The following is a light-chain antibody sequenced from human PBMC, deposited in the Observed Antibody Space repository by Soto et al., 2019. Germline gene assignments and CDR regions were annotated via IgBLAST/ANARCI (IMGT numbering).Light chain of an antibody. CDR1: QSVTSY. CDR3: QPRGNWLPG. Sequence: DIVLSHSAAALSLYQEERATLSCRPSQSVTSYLAWYQQKPGQAPRLLIYDAPHRATGIPARFSGSGSGTDFTLTFSCLEPEDFSVYCCQPRGNWLPGFGQGGRLDI. J-gene: IGKJ5*01. CDR2: DAP. V-gene: IGKV3-11*01.